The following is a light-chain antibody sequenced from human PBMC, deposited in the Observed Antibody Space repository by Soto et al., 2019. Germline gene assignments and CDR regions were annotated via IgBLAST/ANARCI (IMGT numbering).Light chain of an antibody. J-gene: IGLJ1*01. CDR2: GGN. CDR1: SSNIGSGYG. CDR3: QSYDTTLSVYV. Sequence: QSVLTQPPSVSGAPGLRVTISCTGSSSNIGSGYGVHWYQQLPGAGPRLLIFGGNNRPSGVPYRFSGSRSGTSASLAITGLQAEDEADYYCQSYDTTLSVYVFGTGTKVTVL. V-gene: IGLV1-40*01.